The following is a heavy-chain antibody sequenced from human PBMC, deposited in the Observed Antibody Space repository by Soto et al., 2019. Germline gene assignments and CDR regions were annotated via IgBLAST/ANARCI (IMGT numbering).Heavy chain of an antibody. CDR3: AAYNYYGSGSSPSQYHYGMDV. J-gene: IGHJ6*02. CDR2: IYPGDSDT. V-gene: IGHV5-51*01. D-gene: IGHD3-10*01. CDR1: GYSFTSYW. Sequence: GESLKISCKGSGYSFTSYWIGWVRQMPGKGLEWMGIIYPGDSDTRYSPSFQGQVTISADKSISTAYLQWSSLKASDTAMYYCAAYNYYGSGSSPSQYHYGMDVWGQGTTVTVSS.